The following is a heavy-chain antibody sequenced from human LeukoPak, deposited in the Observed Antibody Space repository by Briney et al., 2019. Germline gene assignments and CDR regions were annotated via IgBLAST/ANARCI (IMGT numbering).Heavy chain of an antibody. Sequence: SETLSLTCTVSGGSISSSSYYWGCIRQPPGKGLEWIGSIYYSGSTYYNPSLKSRVTISVDTSKNQFSLKLSSVTAADTAVYYCASRGYDSSGPYYFDYWGQGTLVTVSS. J-gene: IGHJ4*02. CDR2: IYYSGST. CDR1: GGSISSSSYY. CDR3: ASRGYDSSGPYYFDY. V-gene: IGHV4-39*07. D-gene: IGHD3-22*01.